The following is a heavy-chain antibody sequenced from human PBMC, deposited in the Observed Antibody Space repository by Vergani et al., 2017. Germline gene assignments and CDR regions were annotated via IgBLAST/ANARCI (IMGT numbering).Heavy chain of an antibody. Sequence: QVQLQESGPGLVKPPGTLSLTCAVSGGSISSSYWWSWVRQPPGKGLEWIGEIYHSGSTNYNPSLKSRVTISVDKSKNQFSLKLSSVTAADTAVYYCARSARDSGSYFSLDYYYYGMDVWGQGTTVTVSS. D-gene: IGHD1-26*01. CDR2: IYHSGST. V-gene: IGHV4-4*03. J-gene: IGHJ6*02. CDR3: ARSARDSGSYFSLDYYYYGMDV. CDR1: GGSISSSYW.